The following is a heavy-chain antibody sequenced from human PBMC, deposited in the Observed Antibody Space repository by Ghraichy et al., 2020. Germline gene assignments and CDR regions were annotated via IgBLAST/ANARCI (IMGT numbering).Heavy chain of an antibody. D-gene: IGHD3-10*01. CDR1: ELIFSSYW. Sequence: GGSLRLSRAASELIFSSYWMTWVRQAPGKGLEWVANINQDGREKYYVGSVKGRFTISRDNAKNSLYLQMNNLSAEDTAVYYCSSGDTFDIWGRGTMVTVSS. CDR2: INQDGREK. J-gene: IGHJ3*02. CDR3: SSGDTFDI. V-gene: IGHV3-7*03.